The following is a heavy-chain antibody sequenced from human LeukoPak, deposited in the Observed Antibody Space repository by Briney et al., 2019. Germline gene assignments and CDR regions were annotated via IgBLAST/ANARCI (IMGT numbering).Heavy chain of an antibody. V-gene: IGHV4-34*01. CDR2: INHSGST. J-gene: IGHJ4*02. Sequence: SETLSLTCAVYGGPFSGYYWSWIRQPPGKGLEWIGEINHSGSTNYNPSLKSRVTISVDTSKNQFSLKLSSVTAADTAVYYCADSTALGTPFDYWGQGTLVTVSS. CDR3: ADSTALGTPFDY. CDR1: GGPFSGYY. D-gene: IGHD5-18*01.